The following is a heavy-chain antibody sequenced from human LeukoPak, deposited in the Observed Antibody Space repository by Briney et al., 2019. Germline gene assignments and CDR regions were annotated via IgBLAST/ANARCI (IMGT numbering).Heavy chain of an antibody. CDR3: ARDRSKEWLLYGRWFDP. CDR1: GFTFSSYE. CDR2: ISSSGSTI. Sequence: GGSLRLSCAASGFTFSSYEMNWVRQAPGKGLEWVSYISSSGSTIYYADSVKGRFTISRDNAKNSLYLQMNSLRAEDTAVYYYARDRSKEWLLYGRWFDPWGQGTLVTVSS. D-gene: IGHD3-3*01. J-gene: IGHJ5*02. V-gene: IGHV3-48*03.